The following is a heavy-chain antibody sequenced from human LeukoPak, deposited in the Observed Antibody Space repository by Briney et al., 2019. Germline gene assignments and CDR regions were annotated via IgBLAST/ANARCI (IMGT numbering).Heavy chain of an antibody. V-gene: IGHV3-7*03. D-gene: IGHD3-22*01. Sequence: GGSLRLSCAASGFTFSSYWMSWVRQAPGKGLEWVANIKQDGSEKYYVDSVKGRFTISRDNAKNSLYLQMHSLRAEDTAVYYCAKVLNYYDSLDYWGQGTLVTVSS. CDR2: IKQDGSEK. CDR1: GFTFSSYW. J-gene: IGHJ4*02. CDR3: AKVLNYYDSLDY.